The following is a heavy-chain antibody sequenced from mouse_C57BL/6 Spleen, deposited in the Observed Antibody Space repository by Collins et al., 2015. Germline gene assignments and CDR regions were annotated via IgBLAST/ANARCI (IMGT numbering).Heavy chain of an antibody. Sequence: QVQLQQPGAELVKPGASVKLSCKASGYTFTSYWMQWVKQRPGQGLEWIGEIDPSDSYTNYNQKFKGKATLTVDTSSSTAYMQLSSLTSEDSAVYYCARKGDYDGSYYTMDYWGQGTSVTVSS. V-gene: IGHV1-50*01. D-gene: IGHD2-4*01. CDR3: ARKGDYDGSYYTMDY. CDR2: IDPSDSYT. J-gene: IGHJ4*01. CDR1: GYTFTSYW.